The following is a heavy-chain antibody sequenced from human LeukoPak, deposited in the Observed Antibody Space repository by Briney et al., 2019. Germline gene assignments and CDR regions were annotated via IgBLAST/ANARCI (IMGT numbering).Heavy chain of an antibody. D-gene: IGHD3-10*01. CDR1: GGSISSGDYY. V-gene: IGHV4-30-4*01. Sequence: SQTLSLTCTVSGGSISSGDYYWSWIRQPPGKGLEWIGYIYYSGSTYYNPSLKSRVTISVDTSKNQFSLKLSSVTAADTGVYYCARESSESGRYFDLWGRGTLVTVSS. CDR3: ARESSESGRYFDL. J-gene: IGHJ2*01. CDR2: IYYSGST.